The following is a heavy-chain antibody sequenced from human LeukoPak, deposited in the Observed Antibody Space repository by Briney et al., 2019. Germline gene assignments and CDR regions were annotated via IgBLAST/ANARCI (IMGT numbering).Heavy chain of an antibody. D-gene: IGHD6-19*01. Sequence: ASVKVSCKVSGYTLTELSMHWVRQAPGKGLEWMGWISTYNGNANYAQKVQGRVTMTTDTSTSTAYMELRSLRSDDTAVYYCARARRPGIAVAGIAYPDYWGQGTLVTVSS. CDR2: ISTYNGNA. V-gene: IGHV1-18*01. CDR3: ARARRPGIAVAGIAYPDY. CDR1: GYTLTELS. J-gene: IGHJ4*02.